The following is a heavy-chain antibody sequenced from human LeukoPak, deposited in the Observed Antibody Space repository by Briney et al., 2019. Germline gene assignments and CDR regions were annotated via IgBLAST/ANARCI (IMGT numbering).Heavy chain of an antibody. D-gene: IGHD1-26*01. CDR2: IYSGGDT. V-gene: IGHV3-66*01. CDR3: ARRSGEGYFDC. J-gene: IGHJ4*02. Sequence: GGSLRLSCAASGFTVSSNYMTWVRQAPGEGREWLSFIYSGGDTYYADSVKGRFTISRDNSKNTLYLQMNSLRAEDTAVYYCARRSGEGYFDCWGQGTLVTVSS. CDR1: GFTVSSNY.